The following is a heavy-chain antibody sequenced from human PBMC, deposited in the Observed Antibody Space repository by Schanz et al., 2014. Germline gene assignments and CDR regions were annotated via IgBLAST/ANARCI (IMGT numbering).Heavy chain of an antibody. CDR1: GGSIRSGTYY. CDR3: ARDTTWRLDL. J-gene: IGHJ2*01. Sequence: QVQLQESGPGLVKPSQTLSLTCTVSGGSIRSGTYYWSWIRQPAGKALEWVGRVFPNGITNYNPSLKSRDTISLDTSKNHFPQTLTSLPAADTAVYYCARDTTWRLDLWGRGTLVTVSS. CDR2: VFPNGIT. V-gene: IGHV4-61*02. D-gene: IGHD1-1*01.